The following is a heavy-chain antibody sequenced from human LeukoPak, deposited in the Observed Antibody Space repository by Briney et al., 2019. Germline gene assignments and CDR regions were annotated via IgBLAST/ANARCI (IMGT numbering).Heavy chain of an antibody. CDR2: IHKDGSEK. CDR1: GFTFRNYW. Sequence: GGSLRLSCVASGFTFRNYWMTWVRQAPGKGLEWVANIHKDGSEKYFAASVRGRFTTSRDNAQDSLYLQMSSLRAEDTAVYYCVIRSSGTVVRGVAWAWFDPWGQGTLVTVSS. J-gene: IGHJ5*02. V-gene: IGHV3-7*05. CDR3: VIRSSGTVVRGVAWAWFDP. D-gene: IGHD3-10*01.